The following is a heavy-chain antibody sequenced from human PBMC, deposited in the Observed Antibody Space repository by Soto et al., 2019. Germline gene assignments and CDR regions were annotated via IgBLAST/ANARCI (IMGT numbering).Heavy chain of an antibody. D-gene: IGHD2-15*01. J-gene: IGHJ5*02. V-gene: IGHV2-5*02. CDR1: GFSLSTSGVG. CDR2: IYWDDDK. Sequence: SGPTLVNPTQTLTLTCTFSGFSLSTSGVGVGWIRQPPGKALEWLALIYWDDDKRYSPSLKSRHTITKETSKNQVVLTMTNMDPVDTATYYCAHSGGKLLLLDIGWFDPWGQGTLVTVSS. CDR3: AHSGGKLLLLDIGWFDP.